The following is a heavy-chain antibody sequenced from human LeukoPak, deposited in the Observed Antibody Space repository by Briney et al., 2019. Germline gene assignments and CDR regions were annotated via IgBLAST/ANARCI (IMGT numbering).Heavy chain of an antibody. V-gene: IGHV4-39*07. D-gene: IGHD6-13*01. CDR2: IYYSGST. CDR1: GGSISSSSYY. CDR3: ARVIAAAGVPRGFDY. Sequence: PSETLSLTCTVSGGSISSSSYYWGWIRQPPGKGLEWIGSIYYSGSTYYNPSLKSRVTISVDTSKNQFSLKLSSVTAADTAVYYCARVIAAAGVPRGFDYWGQGTLVTVSS. J-gene: IGHJ4*02.